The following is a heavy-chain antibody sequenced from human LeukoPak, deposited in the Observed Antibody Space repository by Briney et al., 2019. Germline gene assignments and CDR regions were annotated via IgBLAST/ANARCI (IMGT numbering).Heavy chain of an antibody. CDR2: ISSSGLSI. D-gene: IGHD3-10*01. CDR3: ARDPVYLCPGSYDY. V-gene: IGHV3-48*03. CDR1: VLTLRVDE. Sequence: PGGSLRLSCAASVLTLRVDEMSGVRQAPGKGLEWVSYISSSGLSIYYADSVKGRFTISRDNAKNSLYLPMNSVGAADTYFYSCARDPVYLCPGSYDYWGQGTLVTVSS. J-gene: IGHJ4*02.